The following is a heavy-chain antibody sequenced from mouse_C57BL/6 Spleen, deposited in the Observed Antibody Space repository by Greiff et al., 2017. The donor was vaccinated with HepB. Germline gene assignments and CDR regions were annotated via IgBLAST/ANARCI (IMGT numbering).Heavy chain of an antibody. CDR3: AREGPCPGYHFDY. Sequence: EVQLVESGGGLVKPGGSLKLSCAASGFTFSDYGMHWVRQAPEKGLEWVAYISSGSSTIYYADTVKGRFTISRDNAKNTLFMQMTSLRSEDTAMYYCAREGPCPGYHFDYWGQGTTLTVSS. CDR1: GFTFSDYG. D-gene: IGHD2-14*01. J-gene: IGHJ2*01. V-gene: IGHV5-17*01. CDR2: ISSGSSTI.